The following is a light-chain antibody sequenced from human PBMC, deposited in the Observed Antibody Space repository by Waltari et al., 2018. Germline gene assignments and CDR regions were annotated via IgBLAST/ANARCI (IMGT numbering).Light chain of an antibody. CDR1: QSVKNN. CDR3: QEYDSLPIT. CDR2: KAT. V-gene: IGKV1-5*03. Sequence: VTITCRDSQSVKNNLALYQLRPEKAPRVLIHKATRVKSGVPSRFSGSGFGTEFTLTISSLQPDDSAMYYCQEYDSLPITFGGGTKVEIK. J-gene: IGKJ4*01.